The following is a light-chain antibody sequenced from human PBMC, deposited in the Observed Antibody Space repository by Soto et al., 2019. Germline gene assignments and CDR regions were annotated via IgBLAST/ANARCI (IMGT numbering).Light chain of an antibody. V-gene: IGKV3-11*01. CDR1: KSVDFH. CDR3: QQRSTWPT. Sequence: VLTQSPATLSLSPGKRATLSCRASKSVDFHLAWYQQKPGQAPRLLIYDASVRATGTPARFSGSGSGTAYTLTISSLEPEDFALYYCQQRSTWPTFGQGTRLEIK. CDR2: DAS. J-gene: IGKJ5*01.